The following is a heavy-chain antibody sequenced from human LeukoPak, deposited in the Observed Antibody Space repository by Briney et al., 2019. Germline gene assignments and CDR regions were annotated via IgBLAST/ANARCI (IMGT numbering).Heavy chain of an antibody. CDR1: GFTFSSYS. CDR2: ISSSSSYI. D-gene: IGHD1-26*01. J-gene: IGHJ4*02. CDR3: ASCLRRELPTVLFDY. Sequence: GGSLRLSCAASGFTFSSYSMNWVRQAPGKGLEWGSSISSSSSYIYYADSVKGRFTISRDNAKNSLYLQMNSLRAEDTAVYYCASCLRRELPTVLFDYWGQGTLVTVSS. V-gene: IGHV3-21*04.